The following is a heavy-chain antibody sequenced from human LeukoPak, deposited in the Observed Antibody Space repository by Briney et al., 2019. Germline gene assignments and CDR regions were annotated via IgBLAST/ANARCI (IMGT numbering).Heavy chain of an antibody. CDR1: GITLKNYG. CDR3: TKRGVVSRVILVGFHKEEYYFAS. V-gene: IGHV3-23*01. CDR2: ISDSGGGT. D-gene: IGHD2/OR15-2a*01. J-gene: IGHJ4*02. Sequence: GGSLRLSCAVSGITLKNYGMTWVRQAPGKGLEWVAGISDSGGGTKYADSVKGRFPISRDNPKNTMYLQMNSLRAEDTAGYFCTKRGVVSRVILVGFHKEEYYFASWGRGTLVKVSS.